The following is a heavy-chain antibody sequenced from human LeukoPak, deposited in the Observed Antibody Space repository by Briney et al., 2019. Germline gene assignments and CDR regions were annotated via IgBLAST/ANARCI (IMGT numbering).Heavy chain of an antibody. D-gene: IGHD2-15*01. CDR2: ISPSSSYI. J-gene: IGHJ4*02. CDR3: AREGGYCSGGSCRFFDY. CDR1: GFTVSSNY. Sequence: GGSLRLSCAASGFTVSSNYMSWVRQAPGKGLEFVSTISPSSSYIYYADSVKGLFTISRDDAKNSLFLQMNSLRAEDTAVYYCAREGGYCSGGSCRFFDYWGQGTLVTVSS. V-gene: IGHV3-21*06.